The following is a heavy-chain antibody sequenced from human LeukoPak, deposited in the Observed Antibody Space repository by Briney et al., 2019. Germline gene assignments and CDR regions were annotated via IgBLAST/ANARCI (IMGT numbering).Heavy chain of an antibody. J-gene: IGHJ4*02. D-gene: IGHD1-26*01. CDR2: IYYSGST. CDR3: ARAERDSGSYYYYFDY. V-gene: IGHV4-59*01. Sequence: SETLSLTCAVSGGSISSYYWSWIRQPPGKGLEWIGYIYYSGSTNYNPSLKSRVTISADTSKNQFSLKLSSVTAADTAVYYCARAERDSGSYYYYFDYWGQGALVTVSS. CDR1: GGSISSYY.